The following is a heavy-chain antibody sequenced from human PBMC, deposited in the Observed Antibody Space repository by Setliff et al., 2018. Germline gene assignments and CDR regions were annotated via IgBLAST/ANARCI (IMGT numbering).Heavy chain of an antibody. D-gene: IGHD5-12*01. CDR1: GVSFGSGTYY. J-gene: IGHJ4*02. CDR3: AGTPALGTSWLSPFDY. CDR2: IQSTGNT. Sequence: PSETLSLTCTVSGVSFGSGTYYWSWIRQPAGKGPEWIGLIQSTGNTNYNPSLQSRVTISIDTSKNQFSLKMSSVTAADTAMYYCAGTPALGTSWLSPFDYWGQGTLVTVSS. V-gene: IGHV4-61*02.